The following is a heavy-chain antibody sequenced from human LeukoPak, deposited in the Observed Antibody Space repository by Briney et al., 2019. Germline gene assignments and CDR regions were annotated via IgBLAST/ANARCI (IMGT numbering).Heavy chain of an antibody. CDR2: TRNKANSYIT. Sequence: GGSLRLSCAASGFTFSDHYMDWVRQAPGKGLEWVGRTRNKANSYITEYAASVKGGFTISRDDSKNSLYLQMNSLKTEDTAVYYCAPLNFDLLDYWGQGTLVTVSS. J-gene: IGHJ4*02. CDR1: GFTFSDHY. CDR3: APLNFDLLDY. D-gene: IGHD3-9*01. V-gene: IGHV3-72*01.